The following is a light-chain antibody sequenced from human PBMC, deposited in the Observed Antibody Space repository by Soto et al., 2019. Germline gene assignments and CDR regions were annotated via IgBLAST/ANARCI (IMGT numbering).Light chain of an antibody. Sequence: DIQLTQSPSFLSASVGDRVTITCRASQGISSYLAWYQQKPGNAPKLLIHAASTLQSGVPSRFSGSGSGTDFTLTISSLQPEDFATYYCQQLNSYSTFGQGTRLEIK. CDR1: QGISSY. J-gene: IGKJ5*01. V-gene: IGKV1-9*01. CDR3: QQLNSYST. CDR2: AAS.